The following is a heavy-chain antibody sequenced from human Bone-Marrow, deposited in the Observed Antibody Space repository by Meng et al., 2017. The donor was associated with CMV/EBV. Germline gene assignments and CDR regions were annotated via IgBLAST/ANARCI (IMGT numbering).Heavy chain of an antibody. CDR2: ISGDGSDL. J-gene: IGHJ4*02. CDR3: AKESQYSGSPVDY. Sequence: GESLKISCAASGFPFSNYYMSWIRLAPGKGLEWISYISGDGSDLFYGDSVRGRFTISRDNSKNTLYLQMSSLRAEDTAVYYCAKESQYSGSPVDYWGQGTLVTVSS. D-gene: IGHD1-26*01. CDR1: GFPFSNYY. V-gene: IGHV3-11*01.